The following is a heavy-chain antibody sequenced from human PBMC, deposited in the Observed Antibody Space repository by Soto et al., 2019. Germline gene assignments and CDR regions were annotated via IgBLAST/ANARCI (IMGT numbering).Heavy chain of an antibody. CDR1: SLIFSDYA. Sequence: DVQLLESGGGLVQPGGSLTPSCAASSLIFSDYAMNWVRQAPGKGLEWGSSIGGGKTDRYYGDPVKGRYIISRDNANNAMYLQMHSLSHDVAAVYYWAMDAMYYDGKWSRFDTWGQGTLISV. J-gene: IGHJ5*02. CDR3: AMDAMYYDGKWSRFDT. CDR2: IGGGKTDR. D-gene: IGHD3-16*01. V-gene: IGHV3-23*01.